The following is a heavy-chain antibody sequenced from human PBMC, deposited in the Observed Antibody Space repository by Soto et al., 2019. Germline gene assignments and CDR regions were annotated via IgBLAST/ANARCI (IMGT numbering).Heavy chain of an antibody. D-gene: IGHD3-16*02. J-gene: IGHJ4*02. CDR1: GGSISSYY. V-gene: IGHV4-59*08. CDR3: AILATFGGVIAFDY. Sequence: QVQLQESGTGLVKPSETLSLTCTVSGGSISSYYWSWIRQPPGKGLEWIGYIYYSGSTNYNHSLKSRVTISVDTSKIQFSLKLSSVTAADTAVYYCAILATFGGVIAFDYWGQGTLVTVSS. CDR2: IYYSGST.